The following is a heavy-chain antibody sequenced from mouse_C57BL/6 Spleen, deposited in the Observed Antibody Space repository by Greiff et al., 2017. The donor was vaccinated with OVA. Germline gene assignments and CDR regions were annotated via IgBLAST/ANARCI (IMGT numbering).Heavy chain of an antibody. V-gene: IGHV5-16*01. J-gene: IGHJ4*01. CDR1: GFTFSDYY. Sequence: EVKLVESEGGLVQPGSSMKLSCTASGFTFSDYYMAWVRQVPEKGLEWVANINYDGSSTYYLDSLKSRFIISRDNAKNILYLQMSSLKSEDTATYYCARVVLYAMDYWGQGTSVTVSS. CDR2: INYDGSST. CDR3: ARVVLYAMDY.